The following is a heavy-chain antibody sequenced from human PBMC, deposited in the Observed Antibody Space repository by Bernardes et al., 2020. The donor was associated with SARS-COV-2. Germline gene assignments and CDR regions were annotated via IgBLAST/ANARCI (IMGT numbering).Heavy chain of an antibody. CDR3: AKGRNNDFWSGYFGGDR. J-gene: IGHJ5*02. Sequence: GGYLSLSCAASGFTFGTYAVSWVRQAPGKGLEWVSAITGSGTYTYYADSVKGRFTVSRDNSKNTLWLQMNSLRAEDTAVYYCAKGRNNDFWSGYFGGDRWGQGTLVSVSS. CDR2: ITGSGTYT. CDR1: GFTFGTYA. V-gene: IGHV3-23*01. D-gene: IGHD3-3*01.